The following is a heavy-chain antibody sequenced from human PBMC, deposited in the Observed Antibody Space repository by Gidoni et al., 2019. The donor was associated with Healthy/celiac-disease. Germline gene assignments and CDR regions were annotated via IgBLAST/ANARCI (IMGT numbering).Heavy chain of an antibody. J-gene: IGHJ4*02. CDR2: INPNSGGT. Sequence: MGWINPNSGGTNYAQKFQGRVTMTRDTSISTAYMELSRLRSDDTAVYYCARVDGLAVAGNPGYWGQGTLVTVSS. CDR3: ARVDGLAVAGNPGY. V-gene: IGHV1-2*02. D-gene: IGHD6-19*01.